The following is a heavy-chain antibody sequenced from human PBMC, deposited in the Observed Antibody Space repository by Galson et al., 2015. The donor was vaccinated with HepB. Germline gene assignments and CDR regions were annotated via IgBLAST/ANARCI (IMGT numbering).Heavy chain of an antibody. V-gene: IGHV1-69*13. CDR2: IIPIFGTA. J-gene: IGHJ6*03. Sequence: SVKVSCKASGGTFSSYAISWVRQAPGQGLEWMGGIIPIFGTANYAQKFQGRVTITADESTSTAYMELSSLRSEDTAVYYCARGKWVVPVNYYYYYMDVWGKGTTVTVSS. CDR1: GGTFSSYA. D-gene: IGHD2-2*01. CDR3: ARGKWVVPVNYYYYYMDV.